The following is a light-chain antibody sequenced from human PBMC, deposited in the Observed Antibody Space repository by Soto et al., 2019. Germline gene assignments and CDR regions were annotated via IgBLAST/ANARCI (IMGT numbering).Light chain of an antibody. V-gene: IGKV3-15*01. Sequence: EIVMTQSPATLSVSPGERATLSCRASQSVSSNLAWYQQKPGQAPRLLIDGASTRATGIPARFSGSGSGTELTLTLSSLQSEDFAVYYCQQYNNWPPMYTFGQGTKLEIK. CDR1: QSVSSN. J-gene: IGKJ2*01. CDR2: GAS. CDR3: QQYNNWPPMYT.